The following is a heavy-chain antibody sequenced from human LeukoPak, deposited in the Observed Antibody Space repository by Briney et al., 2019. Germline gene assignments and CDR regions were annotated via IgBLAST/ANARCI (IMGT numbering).Heavy chain of an antibody. J-gene: IGHJ4*02. CDR3: ARDRGSSCKDY. D-gene: IGHD6-13*01. CDR2: IKQDGREK. V-gene: IGHV3-7*01. CDR1: GFTFSSYW. Sequence: GGSLRLSCAASGFTFSSYWMSWVRQAPGKGLEWVANIKQDGREKYYVDSVKGRFTISRDNAKNSLYLQMNSLRAEDTAVYYCARDRGSSCKDYWGQGTLVTVSS.